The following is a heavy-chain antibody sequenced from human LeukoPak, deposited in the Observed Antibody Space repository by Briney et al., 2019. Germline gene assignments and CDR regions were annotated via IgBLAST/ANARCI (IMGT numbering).Heavy chain of an antibody. CDR1: GVSISSGTYY. D-gene: IGHD3-10*01. CDR2: IYSSEIT. J-gene: IGHJ4*02. Sequence: SETLSLTCSVSGVSISSGTYYWRWIRQPAGKGLEWIGRIYSSEITNYNPSLKSRVTMSLDTSKNQFSLKLNSVTAADTAVYYCASEYGSGSYSDFWGQGTLVTVSS. CDR3: ASEYGSGSYSDF. V-gene: IGHV4-61*02.